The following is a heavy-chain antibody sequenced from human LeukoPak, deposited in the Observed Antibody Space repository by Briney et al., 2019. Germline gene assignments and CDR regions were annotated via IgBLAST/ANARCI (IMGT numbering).Heavy chain of an antibody. CDR2: IRHDGTNE. CDR1: GFTFSNYG. Sequence: GGSLRLSCAASGFTFSNYGMHWVRQAPGKGLEWVAFIRHDGTNEDYADSVRVRFTISRDNSKNTLQLQMNSLRAEDTAVYYCAKGAYRLDYWGQGTLVTVSS. CDR3: AKGAYRLDY. V-gene: IGHV3-30*02. D-gene: IGHD3-16*01. J-gene: IGHJ4*02.